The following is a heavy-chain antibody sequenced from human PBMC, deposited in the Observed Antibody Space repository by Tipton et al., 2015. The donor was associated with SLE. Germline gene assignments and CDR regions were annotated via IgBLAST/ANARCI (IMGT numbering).Heavy chain of an antibody. D-gene: IGHD3-10*01. Sequence: QSGPEVKKPGSSVKVSCKASGGTFSSYAISWVRQAPGQGLEWMGGIIPIFGTANYAQKFQGRVTITADESTSTAYMELSSLRSEDTAVYYCARDKPLTMVTDYYYYGMDVWGQGTTVTVSS. J-gene: IGHJ6*02. CDR3: ARDKPLTMVTDYYYYGMDV. CDR1: GGTFSSYA. V-gene: IGHV1-69*13. CDR2: IIPIFGTA.